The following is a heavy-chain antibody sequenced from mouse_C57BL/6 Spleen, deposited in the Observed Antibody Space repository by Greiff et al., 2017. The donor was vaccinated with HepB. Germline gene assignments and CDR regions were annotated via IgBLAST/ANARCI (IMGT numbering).Heavy chain of an antibody. V-gene: IGHV10-1*01. J-gene: IGHJ2*01. Sequence: EVKLVESGGGLVQPKGSLKLSCAASGFSFNTYAMNWVRQAPGKGLEWVARIRSKSNNYATYYADSVKDRFTISRDDSESMLYLQMNNLKTEDTAMYYGVRQSRWAETTVYFDYWGQGTTLTVSS. D-gene: IGHD1-1*01. CDR3: VRQSRWAETTVYFDY. CDR1: GFSFNTYA. CDR2: IRSKSNNYAT.